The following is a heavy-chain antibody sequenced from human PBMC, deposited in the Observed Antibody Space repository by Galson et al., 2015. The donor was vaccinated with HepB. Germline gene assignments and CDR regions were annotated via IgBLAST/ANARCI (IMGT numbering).Heavy chain of an antibody. D-gene: IGHD1-26*01. V-gene: IGHV4-61*02. CDR1: GGSISSGSYP. CDR2: IYTSGDT. J-gene: IGHJ4*02. Sequence: LSLTCSVSGGSISSGSYPWGWVRQPAGKGLEWLGRIYTSGDTNYNPSLKSRVTVSVDTSKNHLFLNLNSVTAADTAVYYCARGSGNYYSPFDYWGQGTLVTGSS. CDR3: ARGSGNYYSPFDY.